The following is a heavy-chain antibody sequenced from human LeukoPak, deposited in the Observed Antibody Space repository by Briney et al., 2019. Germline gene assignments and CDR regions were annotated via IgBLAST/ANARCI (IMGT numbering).Heavy chain of an antibody. Sequence: SETLSLTCTVSGGSISSYYWSWIRQPPGKGLEWIGYIYDSGSTNYNPSLKSRVTISIDTSKKQFSLKLSSVTAADTAVYYCARVGGYYGVDGFDVWGQGTMVTVSS. CDR1: GGSISSYY. J-gene: IGHJ3*01. D-gene: IGHD3-22*01. CDR3: ARVGGYYGVDGFDV. V-gene: IGHV4-59*01. CDR2: IYDSGST.